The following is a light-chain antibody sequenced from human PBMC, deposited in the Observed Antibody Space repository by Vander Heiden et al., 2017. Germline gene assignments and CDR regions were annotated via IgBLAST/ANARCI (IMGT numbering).Light chain of an antibody. CDR1: QSVTSSY. CDR2: GAS. CDR3: QQYGSSPPLT. V-gene: IGKV3-20*01. J-gene: IGKJ4*01. Sequence: EIVLTQSPGTLSLPPGERATLSCRASQSVTSSYLAWYQLKPGQAPRLLIYGASSRATGIPDRFSGSGSGTDFTLTISRLEPEDVAVYYCQQYGSSPPLTFGGGTKVEIK.